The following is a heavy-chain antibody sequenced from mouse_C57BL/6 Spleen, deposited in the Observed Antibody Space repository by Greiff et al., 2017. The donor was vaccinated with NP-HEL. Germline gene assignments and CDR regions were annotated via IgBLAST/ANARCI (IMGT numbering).Heavy chain of an antibody. Sequence: VQLQQSGPELVKPGASVKISCKASGYTFTDYYMNWVKQSHGKSLEWIGDINPNNGGTSYNQKFKGKATLTVDKSSSTAYMELRSLTSEDSAVYYCARGSYDYDAGGAWFAYWGQGTLVTVSA. J-gene: IGHJ3*01. D-gene: IGHD2-4*01. CDR2: INPNNGGT. V-gene: IGHV1-26*01. CDR1: GYTFTDYY. CDR3: ARGSYDYDAGGAWFAY.